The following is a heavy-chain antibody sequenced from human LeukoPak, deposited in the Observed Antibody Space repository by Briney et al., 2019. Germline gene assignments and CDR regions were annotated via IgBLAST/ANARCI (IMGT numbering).Heavy chain of an antibody. J-gene: IGHJ4*02. CDR2: ISSSGSTI. CDR1: GFTFSSYE. Sequence: GGSLRLSCAASGFTFSSYEMNWVRQAPGKGLGWVSYISSSGSTIYYADSVKGRFTISRDNAKNSLYLQMNSLRAEDTAVYYCARDPPGYGDYVFDYWGQGTLVTVSS. D-gene: IGHD4-17*01. V-gene: IGHV3-48*03. CDR3: ARDPPGYGDYVFDY.